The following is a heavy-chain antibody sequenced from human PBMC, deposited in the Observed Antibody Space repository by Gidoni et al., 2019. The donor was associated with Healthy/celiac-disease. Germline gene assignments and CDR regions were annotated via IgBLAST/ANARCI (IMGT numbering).Heavy chain of an antibody. CDR1: GFPFSSYA. CDR2: ISGSGGST. J-gene: IGHJ4*02. Sequence: EVQLLESGGGLVQPGGSLRLSCAASGFPFSSYAMSWVRQAPGEGLEWLSDISGSGGSTYYADPVKGRFTISRDNSKNTLYLQMNSLRAEDTAVYYCAKSWGSGGDCWPFDYWGQGTLVTVSS. D-gene: IGHD2-21*02. CDR3: AKSWGSGGDCWPFDY. V-gene: IGHV3-23*01.